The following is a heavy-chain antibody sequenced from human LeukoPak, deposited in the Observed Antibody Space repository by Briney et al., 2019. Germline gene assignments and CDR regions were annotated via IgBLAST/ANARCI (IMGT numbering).Heavy chain of an antibody. V-gene: IGHV3-72*01. J-gene: IGHJ6*02. CDR3: ARAGYAHGLGV. CDR1: GFTCSDHD. CDR2: STNKGGGYTT. Sequence: GGSLRLSCAASGFTCSDHDMHWVRQAPGKGLEWVGRSTNKGGGYTTSYAASVNGRFSISRDDFQNSLYLQMNSLNFDDTAVYYRARAGYAHGLGVWGQGTTVTVSS. D-gene: IGHD5-12*01.